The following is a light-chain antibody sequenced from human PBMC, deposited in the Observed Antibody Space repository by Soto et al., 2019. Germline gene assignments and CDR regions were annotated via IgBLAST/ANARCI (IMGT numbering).Light chain of an antibody. J-gene: IGKJ4*01. CDR1: QSDSSSY. Sequence: LVLTQSPATLSLSPGESATVXGRASQSDSSSYLAWYQQKPGQAPRLLIYGASSRATGIPDRFSGSGSGTDFTLTISRLEPEDFAVYYCQQYGRSLTFGGGTKVDI. CDR3: QQYGRSLT. V-gene: IGKV3-20*01. CDR2: GAS.